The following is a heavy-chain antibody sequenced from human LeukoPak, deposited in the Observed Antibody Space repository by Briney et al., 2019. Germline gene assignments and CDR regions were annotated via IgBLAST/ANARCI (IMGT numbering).Heavy chain of an antibody. Sequence: ASVKVSCRASGGTFSSYTISWVRQAPGQGPEWMGWISAYNGNTNYAQKLQGRVTMTTDTSTSTAYMELRSLRSDDTAVYYCARDFDDFWSGYPLGSLWDVWGKGTTVTVSS. J-gene: IGHJ6*04. CDR3: ARDFDDFWSGYPLGSLWDV. CDR2: ISAYNGNT. CDR1: GGTFSSYT. D-gene: IGHD3-3*01. V-gene: IGHV1-18*01.